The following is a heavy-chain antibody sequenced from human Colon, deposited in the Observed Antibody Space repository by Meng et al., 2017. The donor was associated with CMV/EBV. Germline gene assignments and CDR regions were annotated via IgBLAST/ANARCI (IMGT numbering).Heavy chain of an antibody. CDR2: TYYRSQCYF. D-gene: IGHD1-26*01. V-gene: IGHV6-1*01. Sequence: VPLNQPGPGLMNPSQTLSLTFASSGDSVSNDSAAWNWIRQSPSRGLEWLGRTYYRSQCYFDYEVSVIGRITINADTSKNQFSLQLRSVTPDDTAVDYCARGWELGSWGQGTLVTVSS. CDR3: ARGWELGS. CDR1: GDSVSNDSAA. J-gene: IGHJ4*02.